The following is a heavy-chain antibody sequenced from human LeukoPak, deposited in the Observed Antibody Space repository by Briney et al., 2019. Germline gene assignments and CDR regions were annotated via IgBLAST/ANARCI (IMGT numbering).Heavy chain of an antibody. J-gene: IGHJ6*02. Sequence: PSETLSLTCAVYGGSFSGYYWSWIRQPPGKGLEWIGEINHSGSTNYNPSLKSRVTISVDTSKNQFSLKLSSVTAADTAVYYCARSRDPRKSYYYYGMDVWGQGTTVTVS. D-gene: IGHD3-10*01. CDR2: INHSGST. CDR1: GGSFSGYY. CDR3: ARSRDPRKSYYYYGMDV. V-gene: IGHV4-34*01.